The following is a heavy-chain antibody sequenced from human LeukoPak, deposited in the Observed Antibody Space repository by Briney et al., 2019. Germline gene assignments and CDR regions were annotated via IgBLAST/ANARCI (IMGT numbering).Heavy chain of an antibody. Sequence: PGGSLRLSCAASGFTLRDAWMNWVRQAPGKGLEWVGRIKAKTDGGTSDYAAPVKGRFTISRDDSKNTLYLQMNSLKTEDTAVYYCTAPDWGESRLDYWGQGTPVTVSS. V-gene: IGHV3-15*01. J-gene: IGHJ4*02. CDR2: IKAKTDGGTS. CDR1: GFTLRDAW. CDR3: TAPDWGESRLDY. D-gene: IGHD7-27*01.